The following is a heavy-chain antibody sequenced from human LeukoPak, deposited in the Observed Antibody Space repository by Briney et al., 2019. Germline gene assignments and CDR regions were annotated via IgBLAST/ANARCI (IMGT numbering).Heavy chain of an antibody. CDR3: AELGITMIGGV. CDR2: IKQDGSAK. Sequence: GGSLRLSCAASGFTFSSSWMNWVRQAPGKGLEWVANIKQDGSAKYYVDSVKGRFTISRDNAKNSLYLQMNSLRAEDTAVYYCAELGITMIGGVWGKGTTVTISS. D-gene: IGHD3-10*02. V-gene: IGHV3-7*01. J-gene: IGHJ6*04. CDR1: GFTFSSSW.